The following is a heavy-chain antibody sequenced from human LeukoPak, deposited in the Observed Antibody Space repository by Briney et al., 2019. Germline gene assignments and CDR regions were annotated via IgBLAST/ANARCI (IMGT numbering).Heavy chain of an antibody. CDR1: GGSISSSSYY. J-gene: IGHJ3*02. V-gene: IGHV4-39*01. CDR3: ARMPEGTVTHDAFNI. Sequence: SETLSLTCTVSGGSISSSSYYWGWIRQPPGKGLEWIGSIYYSGSTYYNPSLKSRVTTSVDTSKNQFSLKLSSVTAADTAVYYCARMPEGTVTHDAFNIWGQGTMVTVSS. D-gene: IGHD4-17*01. CDR2: IYYSGST.